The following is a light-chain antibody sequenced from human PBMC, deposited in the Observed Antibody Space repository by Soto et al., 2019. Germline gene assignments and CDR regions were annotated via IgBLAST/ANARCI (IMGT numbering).Light chain of an antibody. V-gene: IGKV1-39*01. CDR1: QGISSY. J-gene: IGKJ2*01. CDR2: AGS. CDR3: QQYDTYSRT. Sequence: DIQMTQSPSSLSASVGDRVTITCRASQGISSYLNWYQHKPGKVPNLLIYAGSSLQSGVPSRFSGGRSGTEFTLTISSLQADDFATYYCQQYDTYSRTFGQGTKLEI.